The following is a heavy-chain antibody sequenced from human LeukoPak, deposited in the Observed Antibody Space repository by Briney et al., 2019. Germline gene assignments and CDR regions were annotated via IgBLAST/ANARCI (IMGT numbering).Heavy chain of an antibody. V-gene: IGHV3-48*01. CDR3: ARGEYYGSSGYYHYYMDV. D-gene: IGHD3-22*01. Sequence: GGSLRLSCAASGFTFSSYSMNWVRQAPGKGLEWVSYISSSSSTIYYADSVKGRFTISRDNAKNSLYLQMNSLRAEDTAVYYCARGEYYGSSGYYHYYMDVWGKGTTVTVSS. CDR1: GFTFSSYS. J-gene: IGHJ6*03. CDR2: ISSSSSTI.